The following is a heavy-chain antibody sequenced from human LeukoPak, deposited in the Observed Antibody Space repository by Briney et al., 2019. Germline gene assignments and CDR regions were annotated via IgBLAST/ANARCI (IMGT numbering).Heavy chain of an antibody. J-gene: IGHJ3*02. CDR3: ARELGCSSTSCYNGAFDI. D-gene: IGHD2-2*02. V-gene: IGHV1-69*04. Sequence: SVKVSCKASGGTFSSYAISWVRQAPGQGLEWMGRIIPILGIANYAQKFQGRVTMTRDTSISTAYMELSRLRSDDTAVYYCARELGCSSTSCYNGAFDIWGQGTMVTVSS. CDR1: GGTFSSYA. CDR2: IIPILGIA.